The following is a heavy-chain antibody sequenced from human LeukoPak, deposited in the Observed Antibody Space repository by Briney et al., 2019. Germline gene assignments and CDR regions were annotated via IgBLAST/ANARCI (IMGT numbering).Heavy chain of an antibody. CDR2: IYYSGST. CDR1: GGSISSYY. V-gene: IGHV4-59*08. Sequence: PSETLSLTCTVSGGSISSYYWSWIRQPPGKGLEWIGYIYYSGSTNYNPSLKSRVTISVGTSKNQFSLKLSSVTAADTAVYYCARRSSSWDHFFDYWGQGTLVTVSS. D-gene: IGHD6-13*01. J-gene: IGHJ4*02. CDR3: ARRSSSWDHFFDY.